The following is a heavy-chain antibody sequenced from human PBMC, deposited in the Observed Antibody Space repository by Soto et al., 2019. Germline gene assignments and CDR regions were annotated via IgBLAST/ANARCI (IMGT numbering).Heavy chain of an antibody. CDR2: IYYSGST. J-gene: IGHJ6*02. Sequence: SETLSLTCTVSGGSVSSGSYYWSWIRQPPGKGLEWIGYIYYSGSTNYNPSLKSRVTISVDTSKNQFSLKLSSVTAADTAVYYCARYPYYYDSSGYSGYYYYYYGMDVWGQGTTVTVSS. CDR3: ARYPYYYDSSGYSGYYYYYYGMDV. D-gene: IGHD3-22*01. V-gene: IGHV4-61*01. CDR1: GGSVSSGSYY.